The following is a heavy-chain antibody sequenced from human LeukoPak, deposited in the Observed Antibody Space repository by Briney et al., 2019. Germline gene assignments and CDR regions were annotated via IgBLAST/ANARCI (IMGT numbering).Heavy chain of an antibody. D-gene: IGHD1-26*01. CDR2: ISYDGSNK. CDR3: ARVLVGAHLRYYFDY. CDR1: GFTFSSYA. V-gene: IGHV3-30-3*01. J-gene: IGHJ4*02. Sequence: GGSLRLSCAASGFTFSSYAMHWVRQAPSKGLEWVAVISYDGSNKYYADSVKGRFTISRDNSKNTLYLQMNSLRAEDTAVYYCARVLVGAHLRYYFDYWGQGTLVTVSS.